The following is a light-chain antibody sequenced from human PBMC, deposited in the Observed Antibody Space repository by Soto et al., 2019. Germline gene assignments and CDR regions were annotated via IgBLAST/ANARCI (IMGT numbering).Light chain of an antibody. V-gene: IGKV3-15*01. CDR1: QSISSD. J-gene: IGKJ1*01. CDR3: QQYNNWPRT. Sequence: EIVMTQSPATLSVSPGERATHSCRASQSISSDLAWYQQKPGQAPRLLIFGASTGAPGISGRFSGSGSGTEFTLTISSLRSEDFAFYYCQQYNNWPRTFGQGTKVDI. CDR2: GAS.